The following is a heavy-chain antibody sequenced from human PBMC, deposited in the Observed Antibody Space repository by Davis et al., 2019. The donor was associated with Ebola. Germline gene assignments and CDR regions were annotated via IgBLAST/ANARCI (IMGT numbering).Heavy chain of an antibody. J-gene: IGHJ4*02. V-gene: IGHV3-23*01. D-gene: IGHD1-26*01. CDR3: AKGPKGGSLDF. Sequence: GESLKISCAASGFTFSSYAMTWVRQAPGKGLEWVSTMAGSSGSTYYADSVKGRFTISRDNSENTLYLHMYSLSAEDAAVYYCAKGPKGGSLDFWGQGTLVTVSS. CDR2: MAGSSGST. CDR1: GFTFSSYA.